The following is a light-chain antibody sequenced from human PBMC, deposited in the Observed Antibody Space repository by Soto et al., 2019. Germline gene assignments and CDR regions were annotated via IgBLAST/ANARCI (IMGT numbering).Light chain of an antibody. J-gene: IGKJ4*01. CDR1: QSVLFSTTNKTY. Sequence: DIVITQSPDSLAVSLGERATITCRSSQSVLFSTTNKTYVAWYQHRTGRPPRLLLYWASTRESGVPDRFTGGESGTDFTLTIDNLQAEYVAVYYCQQYISIPFTFGGGTKVDSK. V-gene: IGKV4-1*01. CDR3: QQYISIPFT. CDR2: WAS.